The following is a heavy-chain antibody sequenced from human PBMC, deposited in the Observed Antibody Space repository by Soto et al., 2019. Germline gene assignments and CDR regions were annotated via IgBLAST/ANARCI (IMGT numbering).Heavy chain of an antibody. CDR1: GGSISSGDYY. CDR3: ARGRVYCSGGSCYSMPFDY. D-gene: IGHD2-15*01. CDR2: IYYSGST. V-gene: IGHV4-30-4*01. J-gene: IGHJ4*02. Sequence: QVQLQESGPGLVKPSQTLSLTCTVSGGSISSGDYYWSWIRQPPGKGLEWIGYIYYSGSTYYNPSLKSRVTISVDTSKNQFSLKLSSVTAADTALYYCARGRVYCSGGSCYSMPFDYWGQGTLVTVSS.